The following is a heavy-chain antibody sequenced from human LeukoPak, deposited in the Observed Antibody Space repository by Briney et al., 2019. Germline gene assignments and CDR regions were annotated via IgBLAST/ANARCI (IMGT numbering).Heavy chain of an antibody. CDR3: ARDPPSAQYCSSTSCYLGVTGAYDY. D-gene: IGHD2-2*01. Sequence: SETLSLTCTVSGGSISSYYWSWIRQPAGKGLEWIGRIYTSGSTNYNPSLKSRVTMSVDTSKNQFSLKLSSVTAADTAVYYCARDPPSAQYCSSTSCYLGVTGAYDYWGQGTLVTVSS. CDR1: GGSISSYY. J-gene: IGHJ4*02. CDR2: IYTSGST. V-gene: IGHV4-4*07.